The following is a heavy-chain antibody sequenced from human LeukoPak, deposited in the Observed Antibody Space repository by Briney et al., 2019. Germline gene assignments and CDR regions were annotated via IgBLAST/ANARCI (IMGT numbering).Heavy chain of an antibody. CDR1: GGSISSYY. V-gene: IGHV4-59*01. Sequence: SETLSLTCTVSGGSISSYYWSWIRQPPGKGLEWIGYIYYSGSTNYNPSLKSRVTISVDTSKNQFSLKLSSVTAADTAVYYCARGHDFWSGYPYYFDYWGQGTLVTVSS. CDR3: ARGHDFWSGYPYYFDY. CDR2: IYYSGST. D-gene: IGHD3-3*01. J-gene: IGHJ4*02.